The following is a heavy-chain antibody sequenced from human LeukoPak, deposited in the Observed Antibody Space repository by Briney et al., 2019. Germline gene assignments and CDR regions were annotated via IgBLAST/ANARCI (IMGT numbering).Heavy chain of an antibody. Sequence: GGSLRLSCAASGFTFSNAWMTWVRHAPGKGLVWVSRINSDGSSTSYADSVKGRFTISRDNAKNTLYLQMNSLRAEDTAVYYCAREPPYYDSSGLYYYYGMDVWGQGTTVTVSS. D-gene: IGHD3-22*01. V-gene: IGHV3-74*01. CDR1: GFTFSNAW. CDR2: INSDGSST. J-gene: IGHJ6*02. CDR3: AREPPYYDSSGLYYYYGMDV.